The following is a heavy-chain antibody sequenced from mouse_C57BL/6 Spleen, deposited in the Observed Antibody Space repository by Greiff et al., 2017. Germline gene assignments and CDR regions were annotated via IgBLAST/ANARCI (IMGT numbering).Heavy chain of an antibody. V-gene: IGHV1-52*01. J-gene: IGHJ2*01. Sequence: VQLQQPGAELVRPGSSVKLSCKASGYTFTSYWMHWVKQRPIQGLEWIGNIDPSDSETHYNQKFKDKATLTVDKSASTAYMQLSSLTSEDSAVYYCAREFYGVDYWGQGTTLTVSS. D-gene: IGHD1-1*02. CDR1: GYTFTSYW. CDR2: IDPSDSET. CDR3: AREFYGVDY.